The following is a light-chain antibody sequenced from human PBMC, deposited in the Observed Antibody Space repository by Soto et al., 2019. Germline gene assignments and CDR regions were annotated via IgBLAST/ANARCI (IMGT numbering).Light chain of an antibody. CDR1: SSDVGRYNY. CDR3: SSYAGSNNLYV. Sequence: QSALTQPPSASGSPGQSVTISCTGTSSDVGRYNYVSWYQQRPGKAPKLMIYEVGERPSGVPDRFSGSKSGNTASLTVSGLQAEDEADYYCSSYAGSNNLYVFGTGTKLTVL. V-gene: IGLV2-8*01. CDR2: EVG. J-gene: IGLJ1*01.